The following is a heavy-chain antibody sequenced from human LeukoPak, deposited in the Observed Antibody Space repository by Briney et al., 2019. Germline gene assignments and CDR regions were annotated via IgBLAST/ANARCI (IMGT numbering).Heavy chain of an antibody. D-gene: IGHD4-17*01. CDR1: GFTFSSYA. V-gene: IGHV3-21*01. CDR2: ISSSSSYI. J-gene: IGHJ4*02. CDR3: ARDHHDYANDY. Sequence: GGSLRLSCAASGFTFSSYAMSWVRQAPGKGLEWVSSISSSSSYIYYADSVKGRFTISRDNAKNSLYLQMNSLRAEDTAVYYCARDHHDYANDYWGQGTLVTVSS.